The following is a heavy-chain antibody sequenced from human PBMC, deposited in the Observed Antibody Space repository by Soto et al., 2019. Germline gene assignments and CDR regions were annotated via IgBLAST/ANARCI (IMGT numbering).Heavy chain of an antibody. CDR1: GGSISSYH. CDR3: ARDASDSSGYYYDY. V-gene: IGHV4-4*07. CDR2: IYTSGST. Sequence: TVSGGSISSYHWSWIRQPAGKGLEWIGRIYTSGSTKYNSFLKSRVTMSVDTSKNQFSLKLSSVTAADTAVYYCARDASDSSGYYYDYWGQGTLVTVSS. D-gene: IGHD3-22*01. J-gene: IGHJ4*02.